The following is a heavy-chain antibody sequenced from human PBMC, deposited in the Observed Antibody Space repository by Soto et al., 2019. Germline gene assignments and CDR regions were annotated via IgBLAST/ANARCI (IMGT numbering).Heavy chain of an antibody. CDR2: INPNSGGT. D-gene: IGHD3-22*01. V-gene: IGHV1-2*04. CDR1: GYTFTGYY. J-gene: IGHJ4*02. Sequence: ASVKVSCKASGYTFTGYYMHWVRQAPGQGLEWMGWINPNSGGTNYAQKFQGWVTMTRDTSISTAYMELSRLRSDNTAVYYCARVSPPEYYDSSGYYYFDYWGQGTLATVSS. CDR3: ARVSPPEYYDSSGYYYFDY.